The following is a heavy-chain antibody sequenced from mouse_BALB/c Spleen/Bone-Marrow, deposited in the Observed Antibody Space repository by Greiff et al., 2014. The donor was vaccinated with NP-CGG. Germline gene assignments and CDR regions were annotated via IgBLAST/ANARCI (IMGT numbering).Heavy chain of an antibody. CDR3: ARSGFDY. Sequence: LQESGSVLVRPGASVKLSCKASGYTFTSSWMHWAKQRPGQGLEWIGEIHPNSGNTNYNKKFKGKATLTVDTSSSTAYVDLSSLTSEDSAVYYCARSGFDYWGQGTTLTVSS. J-gene: IGHJ2*01. CDR1: GYTFTSSW. V-gene: IGHV1S130*01. CDR2: IHPNSGNT. D-gene: IGHD4-1*01.